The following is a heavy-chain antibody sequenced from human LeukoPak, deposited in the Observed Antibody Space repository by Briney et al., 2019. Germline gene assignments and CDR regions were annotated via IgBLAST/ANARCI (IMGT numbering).Heavy chain of an antibody. D-gene: IGHD4-17*01. CDR2: INHSGSS. Sequence: SETLSLTCAVYGGSFSGYYWSWIRQPPGKGLEWIGEINHSGSSNYNPSLKSRVTISVDTSKNQFSLKLSSVTAADTAVYYCARGEDGDYYFQHWGQRTLVTVSS. CDR1: GGSFSGYY. CDR3: ARGEDGDYYFQH. V-gene: IGHV4-34*01. J-gene: IGHJ1*01.